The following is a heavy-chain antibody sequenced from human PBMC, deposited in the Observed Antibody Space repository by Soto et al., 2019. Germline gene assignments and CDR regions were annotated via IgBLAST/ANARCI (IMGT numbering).Heavy chain of an antibody. D-gene: IGHD3-3*01. J-gene: IGHJ4*02. CDR3: ARYNGDLRFMEWSYYFAS. CDR2: ISYDGSNK. V-gene: IGHV3-30-3*01. Sequence: QVQLVESGGGVVQPGRSLRLSCAASGFTFSSCAMHWVRQAPGKGLEWVALISYDGSNKYYADSVKGRFTISRDNSKNTLYLKMNSLRAEVTAVYYGARYNGDLRFMEWSYYFASWGQGTLVTVSS. CDR1: GFTFSSCA.